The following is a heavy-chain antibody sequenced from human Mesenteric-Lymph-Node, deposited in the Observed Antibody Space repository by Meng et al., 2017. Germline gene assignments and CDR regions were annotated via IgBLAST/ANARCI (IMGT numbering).Heavy chain of an antibody. D-gene: IGHD5-12*01. CDR2: ISRSGTI. CDR1: GFTFSSYE. CDR3: ARDQYNDYEFNSYYGLGV. Sequence: GESLKISCAASGFTFSSYEMNWVRQAPGKGLEWISYISRSGTIYYADSVQGRFTISRDNAKNSLYLQMNSLRAEDTAVYYCARDQYNDYEFNSYYGLGVWGQGTTVTVSS. J-gene: IGHJ6*02. V-gene: IGHV3-48*03.